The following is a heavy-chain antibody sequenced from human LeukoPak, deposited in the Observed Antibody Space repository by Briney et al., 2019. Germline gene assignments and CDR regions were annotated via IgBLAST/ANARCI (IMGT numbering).Heavy chain of an antibody. J-gene: IGHJ4*02. CDR3: AALFWSGYPHYDY. CDR2: MYYSGIT. D-gene: IGHD3-3*01. V-gene: IGHV4-61*01. CDR1: GGSVSSGSYY. Sequence: SETLSLTCTVFGGSVSSGSYYWRWIRQPPGKGLEWIGYMYYSGITNYNPSLKSRVTISVDTSKNQFSLKLTSVTAADTAVYYCAALFWSGYPHYDYWGQGTLVTVSS.